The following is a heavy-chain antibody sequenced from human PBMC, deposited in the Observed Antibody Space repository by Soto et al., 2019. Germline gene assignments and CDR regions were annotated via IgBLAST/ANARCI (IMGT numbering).Heavy chain of an antibody. D-gene: IGHD3-3*01. CDR2: IYYSGST. J-gene: IGHJ6*03. CDR3: ARGSPSDFWGYYYMDV. V-gene: IGHV4-31*03. CDR1: GGSISSGGYY. Sequence: PSETLSLTCTVSGGSISSGGYYWSWIRQHPGKGLEWIGYIYYSGSTYYNPSLKSRVTISVDTSKNQFSLKLSSVTAADTAVYYCARGSPSDFWGYYYMDVWGKGTTVTVSS.